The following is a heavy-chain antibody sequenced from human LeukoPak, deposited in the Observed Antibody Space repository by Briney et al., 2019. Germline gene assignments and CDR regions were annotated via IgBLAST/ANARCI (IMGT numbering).Heavy chain of an antibody. CDR2: ISGSGGST. D-gene: IGHD3-10*01. J-gene: IGHJ4*02. CDR3: ARALLWFGELSDY. CDR1: GFTFSSYG. V-gene: IGHV3-64*01. Sequence: GGTLRLSCAASGFTFSSYGMSWVRQAPGKGLEWVSAISGSGGSTYYANSVKGRFTISRDNSKNTLYLQMGSLRAEDMAVYYCARALLWFGELSDYWGQGTLVTVSS.